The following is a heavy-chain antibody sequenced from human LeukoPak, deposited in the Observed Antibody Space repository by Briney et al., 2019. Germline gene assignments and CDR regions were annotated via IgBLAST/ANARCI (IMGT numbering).Heavy chain of an antibody. CDR3: ARVASHQAFDI. D-gene: IGHD6-6*01. CDR1: GFTFSSYA. J-gene: IGHJ3*02. CDR2: ISYDGSNK. V-gene: IGHV3-30-3*01. Sequence: GGSLRLSCAASGFTFSSYAMHWVRQAPGKGLEWVAVISYDGSNKYYADSVKGRFTISRDNSKNTLYLQMNSLRAEDTAVYYCARVASHQAFDIWGRGTMVTVSS.